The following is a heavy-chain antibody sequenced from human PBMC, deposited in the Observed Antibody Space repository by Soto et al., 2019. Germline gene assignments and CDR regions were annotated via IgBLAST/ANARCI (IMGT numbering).Heavy chain of an antibody. CDR1: GFTFSSYA. CDR2: ISGSGGST. D-gene: IGHD6-13*01. J-gene: IGHJ6*02. V-gene: IGHV3-23*01. CDR3: AKDQRIAAPPRYGMDV. Sequence: PGGSLRLSCAASGFTFSSYAMSWVRQAPGKGLEWVSAISGSGGSTYYADSVKGRFTISRDNSKNTLYLQMNSLRAEDTAVYYCAKDQRIAAPPRYGMDVWGQGTTVTVSS.